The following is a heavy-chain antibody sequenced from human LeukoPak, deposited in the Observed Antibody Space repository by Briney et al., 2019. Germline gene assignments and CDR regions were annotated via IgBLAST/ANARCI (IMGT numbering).Heavy chain of an antibody. J-gene: IGHJ4*02. CDR3: ARGVEPLAANTLAY. CDR1: GFTVITND. V-gene: IGHV3-53*01. D-gene: IGHD1-14*01. Sequence: GGSLRLSCAASGFTVITNDMTWVRQAPGKGLEWVSVLHSDGNTKYADSVQGRFTISRDNSKNTLYLEMNSLSPDDTAVYYCARGVEPLAANTLAYWGQGTLVTVSS. CDR2: LHSDGNT.